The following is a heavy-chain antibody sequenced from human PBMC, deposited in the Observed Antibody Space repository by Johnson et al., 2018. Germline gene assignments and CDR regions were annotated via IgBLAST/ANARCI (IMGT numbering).Heavy chain of an antibody. CDR3: ARNMGLGSGHDAFDI. CDR2: IYSGGST. Sequence: VQLVESGGGLIQPGGSLRVSCAASGFTVSSNYMSWVRQAPGKGLEWVSVIYSGGSTFYAGSVKGRITLSRDISKNSLHLQMNSLRAEDTAVYYWARNMGLGSGHDAFDIWGQGTMVTVSS. CDR1: GFTVSSNY. D-gene: IGHD3-10*01. V-gene: IGHV3-53*01. J-gene: IGHJ3*02.